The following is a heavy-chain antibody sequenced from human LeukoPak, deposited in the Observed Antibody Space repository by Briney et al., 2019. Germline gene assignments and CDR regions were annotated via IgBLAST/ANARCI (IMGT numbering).Heavy chain of an antibody. CDR3: ARARGVIQNWFDP. V-gene: IGHV4-39*07. D-gene: IGHD3-16*02. J-gene: IGHJ5*02. CDR2: IYYSGGT. CDR1: GGSISINSYY. Sequence: PSETLSLTCIVSGGSISINSYYWGWIRQPPGKGLEWIASIYYSGGTYYNPSLKSRVTISVDTSKNQFSLRLSSMTAADTAAYYCARARGVIQNWFDPWGQGTLVIVSS.